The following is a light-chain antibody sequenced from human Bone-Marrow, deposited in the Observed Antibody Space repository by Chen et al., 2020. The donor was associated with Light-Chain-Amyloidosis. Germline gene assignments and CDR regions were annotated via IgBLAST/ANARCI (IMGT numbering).Light chain of an antibody. CDR1: SSDVGGYIY. Sequence: QSALTRPASVSGSPGQSITISFTGTSSDVGGYIYVSWYQQHPGKAPKLMIYDVSNRPSGVSTRFSGSKSGNTASLTISGLQAEDEADYYCSSYTTSSTRVFGGGTKVTVL. J-gene: IGLJ3*02. V-gene: IGLV2-14*03. CDR3: SSYTTSSTRV. CDR2: DVS.